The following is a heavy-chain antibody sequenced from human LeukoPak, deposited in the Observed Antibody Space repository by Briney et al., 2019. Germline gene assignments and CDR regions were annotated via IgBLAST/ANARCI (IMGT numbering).Heavy chain of an antibody. Sequence: GGSLRLSCAASGFTVSGSAMHWVRQASGKGLEWLGRVRSKGYNYATAYGASGKDRFIISRDDSKSTAYLQMSSLKSEDTAVYYCATLGETSGWYPDHWGQGTLVTVSS. CDR3: ATLGETSGWYPDH. CDR2: VRSKGYNYAT. J-gene: IGHJ4*02. D-gene: IGHD6-19*01. V-gene: IGHV3-73*01. CDR1: GFTVSGSA.